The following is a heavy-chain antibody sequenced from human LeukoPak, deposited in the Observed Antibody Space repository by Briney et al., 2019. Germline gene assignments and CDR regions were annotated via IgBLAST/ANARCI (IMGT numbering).Heavy chain of an antibody. Sequence: PGGSLRLSCAASGFTFSSYAMHWVRQAPGKGLEWVAVISYDGSNKYYADSVKGRFTISRDNSKNTLYLQMNSLRAEDTAVYYCATIAAAGGPELDYWGQGTLVTVSS. J-gene: IGHJ4*02. D-gene: IGHD6-13*01. V-gene: IGHV3-30*04. CDR2: ISYDGSNK. CDR1: GFTFSSYA. CDR3: ATIAAAGGPELDY.